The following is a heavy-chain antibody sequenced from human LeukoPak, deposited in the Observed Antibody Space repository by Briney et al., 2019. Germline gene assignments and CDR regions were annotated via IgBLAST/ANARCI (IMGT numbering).Heavy chain of an antibody. CDR2: IKQDGSEK. V-gene: IGHV3-7*01. CDR3: ASPIAAADYVWDDAFDI. J-gene: IGHJ3*02. CDR1: GFTFSSYW. D-gene: IGHD6-13*01. Sequence: PGGSLRLSCAASGFTFSSYWMSWVRQAPGKGLEWVANIKQDGSEKYYVDSVKGRFTISRDNAKNSLYLQMNSLRAEDTAVYYCASPIAAADYVWDDAFDIWGQGTMVTVSS.